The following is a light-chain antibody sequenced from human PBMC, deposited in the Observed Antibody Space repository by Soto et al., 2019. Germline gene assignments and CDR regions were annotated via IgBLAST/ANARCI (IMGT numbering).Light chain of an antibody. Sequence: QSALTQPPSVSGSPGQSVTISCSGTSSDIGSYNRVSWYQQPPGTAPKLIIYEVGNRPSGVPDRFSGSKTGNAASLTISGLKAEDETDYYCSSYKASNTLVFGGGTKVTVL. CDR3: SSYKASNTLV. V-gene: IGLV2-18*02. CDR1: SSDIGSYNR. J-gene: IGLJ3*02. CDR2: EVG.